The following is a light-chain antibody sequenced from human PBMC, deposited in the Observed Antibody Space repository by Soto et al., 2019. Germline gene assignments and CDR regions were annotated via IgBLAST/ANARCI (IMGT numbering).Light chain of an antibody. CDR3: MQALQTPLT. V-gene: IGKV2-28*01. CDR1: QSLQHSNGYNY. CDR2: LGS. J-gene: IGKJ4*01. Sequence: DIVMTQSPVSLPVTPGEPASISCRSSQSLQHSNGYNYLDWYLQKPGQSPQVLLYLGSTRASGVPDRFSGSGSGTYFTLKISRVEAEDVGIYYCMQALQTPLTFGGGTKVEIK.